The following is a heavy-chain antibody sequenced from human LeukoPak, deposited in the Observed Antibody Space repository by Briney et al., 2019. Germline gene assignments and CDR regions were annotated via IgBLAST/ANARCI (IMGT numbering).Heavy chain of an antibody. CDR3: ARDTAIDAFDI. CDR1: GYTFTSYY. CDR2: INPSGGST. D-gene: IGHD5-18*01. Sequence: ASVKVSCKASGYTFTSYYMHWVRQAPGQGLEWMGIINPSGGSTSYAQKFQGRVTMTRETSTSTVYMELRRLRSEDTAVYYCARDTAIDAFDIWGQGTMVTVSS. J-gene: IGHJ3*02. V-gene: IGHV1-46*01.